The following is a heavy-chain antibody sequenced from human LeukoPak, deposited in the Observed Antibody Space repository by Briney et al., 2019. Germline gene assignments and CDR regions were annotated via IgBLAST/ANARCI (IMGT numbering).Heavy chain of an antibody. CDR3: ARRGRLTLFGVDGGNWFDP. CDR2: INHSGST. V-gene: IGHV4-34*01. Sequence: PSETLSLTCAVYGGSFSGYYWSWIRQPPGKGLEWIGEINHSGSTNYNPSLKSRVTISVDTSKNQFSLKLSSVTAADTAVYYCARRGRLTLFGVDGGNWFDPWGQGTLVTVSS. D-gene: IGHD3-3*01. CDR1: GGSFSGYY. J-gene: IGHJ5*02.